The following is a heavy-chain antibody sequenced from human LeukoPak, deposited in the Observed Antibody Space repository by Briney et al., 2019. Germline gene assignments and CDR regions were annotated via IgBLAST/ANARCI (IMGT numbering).Heavy chain of an antibody. D-gene: IGHD4-17*01. CDR2: IYYSGST. J-gene: IGHJ4*02. V-gene: IGHV4-59*08. CDR1: GGSISSYY. Sequence: SETLSLTCTVSGGSISSYYWSWIRQPPGKGLEWIGYIYYSGSTNYNPSLKSRVTLSVDTSKNQFSLKLSSVTAADTAVYYCARLDHGDYGNFDYWGQGTLVTVSS. CDR3: ARLDHGDYGNFDY.